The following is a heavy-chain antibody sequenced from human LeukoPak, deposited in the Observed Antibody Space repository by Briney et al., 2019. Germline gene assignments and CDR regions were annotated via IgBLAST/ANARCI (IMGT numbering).Heavy chain of an antibody. J-gene: IGHJ4*02. CDR1: GFTFSSYA. Sequence: PGGSLRLSCAASGFTFSSYAMSWVRQAPGKGLEWVSAISGSGGSTYYADSVKGRFTISRDNSKNTVYLQMNSLRAEDTAVYYCAKDVRRYYYDSSGFDYWGQGTLVTVSS. V-gene: IGHV3-23*01. D-gene: IGHD3-22*01. CDR2: ISGSGGST. CDR3: AKDVRRYYYDSSGFDY.